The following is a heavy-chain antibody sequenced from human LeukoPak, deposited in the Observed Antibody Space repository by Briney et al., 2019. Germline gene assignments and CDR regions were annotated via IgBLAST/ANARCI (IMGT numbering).Heavy chain of an antibody. CDR3: ARHGRDDFWSGYPRNNFDY. CDR1: GGSISSGSYY. D-gene: IGHD3-3*01. J-gene: IGHJ4*02. V-gene: IGHV4-61*02. CDR2: IYTSGST. Sequence: SQTLSLTCTVSGGSISSGSYYWSWIRQPAGKGLEWIGRIYTSGSTNYNPSLKSRVTISVDTSKNQFSLKLSSVTAADTAVYYCARHGRDDFWSGYPRNNFDYWGQGTLVTVSS.